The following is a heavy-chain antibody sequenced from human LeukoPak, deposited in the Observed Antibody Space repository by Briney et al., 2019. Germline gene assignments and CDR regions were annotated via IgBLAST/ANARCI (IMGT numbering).Heavy chain of an antibody. Sequence: GGSLRLSCAASGFTFSSYSMNWVRQAPGKGLEWVSVIYSGGSTYYADSVKGRFTISRDNSKNTLYLQMNSLRAEDTAVYYCARDQGPYYDSSGPLGYWGQGTLVTVSS. CDR3: ARDQGPYYDSSGPLGY. V-gene: IGHV3-66*01. CDR1: GFTFSSYS. J-gene: IGHJ4*02. D-gene: IGHD3-22*01. CDR2: IYSGGST.